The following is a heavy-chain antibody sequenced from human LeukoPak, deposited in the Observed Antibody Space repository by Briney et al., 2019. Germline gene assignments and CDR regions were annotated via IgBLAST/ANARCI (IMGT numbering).Heavy chain of an antibody. J-gene: IGHJ6*03. V-gene: IGHV4-34*01. CDR3: ARGVFPSNLLSRLSYYMDV. CDR1: GGSFSGYY. D-gene: IGHD3-16*02. CDR2: INHSGST. Sequence: SETLSLTCAVYGGSFSGYYWSWIRQPPGKGLEWVGEINHSGSTNYNPSLTSRVTISVDKYKNQFSQKLNPVTAADTAVYYCARGVFPSNLLSRLSYYMDVWGKGTTVTDSS.